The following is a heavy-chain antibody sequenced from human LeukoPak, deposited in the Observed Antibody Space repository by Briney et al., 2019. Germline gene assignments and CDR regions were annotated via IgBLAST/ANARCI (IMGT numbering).Heavy chain of an antibody. CDR2: IIPIFGTA. CDR3: ARPSHQYCSSTSCSLVSVSGNWFDP. J-gene: IGHJ5*02. D-gene: IGHD2-2*01. Sequence: SVKVSCKASGGTFSSYAISWVRQAPGQGLEWTGGIIPIFGTANYAQKFQGRVTITADESTSTAYMELSSLRSEDTAVYYCARPSHQYCSSTSCSLVSVSGNWFDPWGQGTLVTVSS. CDR1: GGTFSSYA. V-gene: IGHV1-69*13.